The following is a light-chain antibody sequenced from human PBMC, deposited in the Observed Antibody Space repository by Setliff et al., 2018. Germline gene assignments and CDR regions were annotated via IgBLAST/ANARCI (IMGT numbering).Light chain of an antibody. CDR2: EVT. Sequence: QSALTQPRSVSGSPGQSVTISCTGTSSDVGGYNYVSWYQQHPGKAPKLMIYEVTKRPSGVPDRFSGSKSGNTASLTVSGLQADDEADYYCSAYAGSNNWGVFGTGTKVTVL. CDR1: SSDVGGYNY. CDR3: SAYAGSNNWGV. V-gene: IGLV2-8*01. J-gene: IGLJ1*01.